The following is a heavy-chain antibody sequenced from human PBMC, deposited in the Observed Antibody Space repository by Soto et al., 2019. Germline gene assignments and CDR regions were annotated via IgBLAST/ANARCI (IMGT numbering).Heavy chain of an antibody. J-gene: IGHJ5*02. CDR1: GGSISSGGYY. CDR3: ARDVGEAGWFDP. CDR2: IYYSGST. Sequence: QVQLQESGPGLVKPSQTLSLTCTVSGGSISSGGYYWSWIRQHPGKGLEWIGYIYYSGSTYYNPSLKSRVTISVDTSKNQFSLKLSSVTAAVTAVYYCARDVGEAGWFDPWGQGTLVTVSS. V-gene: IGHV4-31*03.